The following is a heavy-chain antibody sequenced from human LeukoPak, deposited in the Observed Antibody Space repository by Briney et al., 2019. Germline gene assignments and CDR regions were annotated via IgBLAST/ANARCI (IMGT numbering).Heavy chain of an antibody. CDR3: ARGTVGSSWYYYYYYMDV. CDR1: GYSISSGYY. CDR2: IYHSGST. Sequence: PSETLSLTCTVSGYSISSGYYWGWIRQPPGKGLEWIGSIYHSGSTYYNPSLKSRVTISVDTSKNQFSLKLSSVTAADTAVYYCARGTVGSSWYYYYYYMDVWGKGTTVTVSS. J-gene: IGHJ6*03. V-gene: IGHV4-38-2*02. D-gene: IGHD6-13*01.